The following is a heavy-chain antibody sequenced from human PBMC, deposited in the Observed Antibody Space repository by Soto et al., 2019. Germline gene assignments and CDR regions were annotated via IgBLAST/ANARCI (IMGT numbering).Heavy chain of an antibody. D-gene: IGHD2-15*01. J-gene: IGHJ6*02. CDR2: IIPIFGTA. CDR3: ARGGFADCSGGSCYSAYYYYGMDV. V-gene: IGHV1-69*13. CDR1: GGTFSSYA. Sequence: SVKVSCKASGGTFSSYAISWVRQAPGQGLEWMGGIIPIFGTANYAQKFQGRVTITADESTSTAYKELSSLRSEDTAVYYCARGGFADCSGGSCYSAYYYYGMDVWGQGTTVTVSS.